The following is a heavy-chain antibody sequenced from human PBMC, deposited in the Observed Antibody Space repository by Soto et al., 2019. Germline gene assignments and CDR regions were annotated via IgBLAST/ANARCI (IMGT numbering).Heavy chain of an antibody. J-gene: IGHJ4*02. D-gene: IGHD3-10*01. CDR2: INPILSMS. CDR1: GDTFSFYS. CDR3: ASSYGSGYRAFDY. Sequence: QVQLVQSGAEVRKPGSSVKVSCKASGDTFSFYSIHWVRQAPGLGLEWMGRINPILSMSNYAQRFQGRVTMTADKSTRTANMKLSGLRSEDTAIYYCASSYGSGYRAFDYWGQGALVTVSS. V-gene: IGHV1-69*02.